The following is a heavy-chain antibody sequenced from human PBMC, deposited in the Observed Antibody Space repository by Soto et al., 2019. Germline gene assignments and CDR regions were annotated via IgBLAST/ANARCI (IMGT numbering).Heavy chain of an antibody. CDR1: GGSISSGGYY. CDR2: IYYSGST. D-gene: IGHD2-15*01. V-gene: IGHV4-31*03. Sequence: SETLSLTCTVSGGSISSGGYYWSWIRQHPGKGLEWIGYIYYSGSTYYNPSLKSRVTISVDTSKNQFSLKLSSVTAADTAVYYCAREGVVVAATLGYYYYYMDVWGKGTTVTVSS. CDR3: AREGVVVAATLGYYYYYMDV. J-gene: IGHJ6*03.